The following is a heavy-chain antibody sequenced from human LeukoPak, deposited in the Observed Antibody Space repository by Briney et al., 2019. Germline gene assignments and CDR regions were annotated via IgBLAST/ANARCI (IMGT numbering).Heavy chain of an antibody. J-gene: IGHJ5*02. V-gene: IGHV3-21*01. CDR3: ARVGYENWFDP. Sequence: GGSLRLSCAASGFTFSSYSMNWVRQAPGKGLEWVSSISSSSSYIYYADSVKGRFTISRDNAKNSLYLQMNSLRAEDTVVYYCARVGYENWFDPWGQGTLVTVSS. CDR1: GFTFSSYS. D-gene: IGHD1-1*01. CDR2: ISSSSSYI.